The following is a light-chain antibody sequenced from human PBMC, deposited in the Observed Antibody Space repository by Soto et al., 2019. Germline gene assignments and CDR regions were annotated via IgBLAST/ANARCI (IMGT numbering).Light chain of an antibody. V-gene: IGKV2-28*01. CDR1: QRLLHSNGNIF. J-gene: IGKJ2*01. Sequence: EIVMTQSPPSLTVTPGEPASISCRSSQRLLHSNGNIFLDWYLQKPGQSPQLLIYLGSNRASGVPDRVSGSGAGTDFTIKISRVEAEDIGVYYCMQALQTPYTFGQVTKMEIK. CDR2: LGS. CDR3: MQALQTPYT.